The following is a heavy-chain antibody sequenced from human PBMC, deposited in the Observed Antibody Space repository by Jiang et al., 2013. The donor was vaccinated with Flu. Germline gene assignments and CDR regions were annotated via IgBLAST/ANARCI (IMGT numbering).Heavy chain of an antibody. Sequence: SQTLSLTCAISGDSVSSNSAAWNWIRQSPSRGLEWLGRTYYRSKWYNNYAVSVKSRIIINPDTSKNQFSLQLNSVTPEDTAVYYCAREFELGVPTSPFDYWGQGTLVTVSS. CDR1: GDSVSSNSAA. D-gene: IGHD7-27*01. CDR3: AREFELGVPTSPFDY. CDR2: TYYRSKWYN. J-gene: IGHJ4*02. V-gene: IGHV6-1*01.